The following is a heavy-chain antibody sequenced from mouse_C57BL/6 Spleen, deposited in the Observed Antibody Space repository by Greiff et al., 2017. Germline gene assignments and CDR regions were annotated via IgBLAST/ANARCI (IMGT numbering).Heavy chain of an antibody. Sequence: HVQLQQSGAELVRPGASVTLSCKASGYTFTDYEMHWVKQTPVHGLEWIGAIDRETGGTAYNQKFKGKAILTADKSYNTAYMELSSLTAEDSAVLYCTRKGAIYYDYAWFADWGQGSLVTGSA. D-gene: IGHD2-4*01. CDR1: GYTFTDYE. CDR3: TRKGAIYYDYAWFAD. CDR2: IDRETGGT. J-gene: IGHJ3*01. V-gene: IGHV1-15*01.